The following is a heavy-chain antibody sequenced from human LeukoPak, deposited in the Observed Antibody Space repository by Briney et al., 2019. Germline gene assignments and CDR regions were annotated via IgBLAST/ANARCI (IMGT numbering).Heavy chain of an antibody. CDR3: AGEAYDFWSRLTGTTAYYYMDV. CDR2: TYYSGST. CDR1: GGSISSSSYY. D-gene: IGHD3-3*01. J-gene: IGHJ6*03. V-gene: IGHV4-39*07. Sequence: PSETLSLTCTVSGGSISSSSYYWGWIRQPPEKGLEWIGSTYYSGSTYYNPSLKSRVTISVDTSKNQFSLKLSSVTAADTAVYYCAGEAYDFWSRLTGTTAYYYMDVWGKGTTVTVSS.